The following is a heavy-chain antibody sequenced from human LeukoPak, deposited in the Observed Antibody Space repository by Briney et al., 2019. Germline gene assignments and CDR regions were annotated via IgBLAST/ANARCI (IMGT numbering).Heavy chain of an antibody. CDR1: GGSISSYY. J-gene: IGHJ6*02. D-gene: IGHD3-22*01. V-gene: IGHV4-59*01. Sequence: PSETLSLTCTVSGGSISSYYGSWIRQPPGKGLEWIGYIYCSGSTHYNPSLKSRVTISVDTSKNQFSLKLSSVTAADTAVYYCARSYDSRGYYYYGMDVWGQGTTVTVSS. CDR3: ARSYDSRGYYYYGMDV. CDR2: IYCSGST.